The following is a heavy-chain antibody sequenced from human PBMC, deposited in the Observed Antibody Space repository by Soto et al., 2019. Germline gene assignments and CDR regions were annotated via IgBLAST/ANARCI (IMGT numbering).Heavy chain of an antibody. CDR2: ISGSGGST. CDR1: GFPFSSYS. CDR3: AKDIRIAAAGPFDY. D-gene: IGHD6-13*01. V-gene: IGHV3-23*01. J-gene: IGHJ4*02. Sequence: GALSLSCAASGFPFSSYSMSWVRQAPGKGLEWVSAISGSGGSTYYADSVKGRFTISRDNSKNTLYLQMNSLRAEDTAVYYCAKDIRIAAAGPFDYWGQGTLVTVSS.